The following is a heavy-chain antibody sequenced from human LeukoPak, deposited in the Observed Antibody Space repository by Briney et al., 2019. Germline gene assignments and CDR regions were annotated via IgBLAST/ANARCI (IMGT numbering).Heavy chain of an antibody. CDR2: IKHDGTEK. V-gene: IGHV3-7*01. J-gene: IGHJ4*02. CDR3: VRSAKTFDY. Sequence: GGSLRLSCAASGFTFSSSWMSWVRQAPGKGLEWVANIKHDGTEKYCVDSVKGRFTISRDNAKNSLYLQMNSLRAEDTAVYYCVRSAKTFDYWGQGTLVTASS. CDR1: GFTFSSSW.